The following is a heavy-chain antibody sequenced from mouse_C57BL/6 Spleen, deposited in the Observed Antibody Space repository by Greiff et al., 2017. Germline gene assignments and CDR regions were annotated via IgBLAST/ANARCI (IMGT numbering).Heavy chain of an antibody. J-gene: IGHJ1*03. CDR3: ARENYGSPYWYFDV. CDR1: GYTFTSYW. Sequence: QVQLQQPGAELVRPGSSVKLSCKASGYTFTSYWMDWVKQRPGQGLEWIGNIYPSDSETHYNQQFKDKATLTVDKSSSTAYMQLSSLTSEDSAVYYGARENYGSPYWYFDVWGTGTTVTVAS. D-gene: IGHD1-1*01. V-gene: IGHV1-61*01. CDR2: IYPSDSET.